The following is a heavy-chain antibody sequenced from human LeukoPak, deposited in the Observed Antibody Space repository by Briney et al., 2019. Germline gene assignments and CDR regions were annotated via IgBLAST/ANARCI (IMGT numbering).Heavy chain of an antibody. CDR2: IKEDGSEK. CDR1: GFIFSSYW. V-gene: IGHV3-7*03. D-gene: IGHD4-23*01. CDR3: GRDVYGGNDY. Sequence: GASLRLSCAASGFIFSSYWMSWVRQAPGKGLEWVANIKEDGSEKYYVDSVKGRFTISRDNAKNSLYLQMNSLRAEDTAVYYCGRDVYGGNDYWGQGTLVTVSS. J-gene: IGHJ4*02.